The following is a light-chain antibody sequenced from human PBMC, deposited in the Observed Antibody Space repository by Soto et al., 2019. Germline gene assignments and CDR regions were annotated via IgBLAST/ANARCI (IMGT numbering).Light chain of an antibody. V-gene: IGKV1-39*01. Sequence: IQMTQSPSSLSASVGDRVTITCRASQRLSSRLTWYQQKPGEAPKLLIYETSSLHSGVPSRFSGSGSETDFTLTINSLQPEDFATYYCQQSVSPPYTFGQGTKLEIK. CDR3: QQSVSPPYT. CDR1: QRLSSR. CDR2: ETS. J-gene: IGKJ2*01.